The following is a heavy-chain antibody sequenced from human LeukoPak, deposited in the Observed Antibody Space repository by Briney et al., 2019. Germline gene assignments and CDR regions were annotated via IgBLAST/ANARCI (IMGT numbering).Heavy chain of an antibody. CDR3: ARRGDGYSLDS. CDR1: GSIFSNYW. CDR2: IYPGDSET. Sequence: GESLKISCKVSGSIFSNYWIVWVRQMPGKGLEWTGIIYPGDSETRYSPSFQGQVTISVDKSISTAYLQWSSLKASDTAMYYCARRGDGYSLDSWGRGTLVTVSS. J-gene: IGHJ4*02. D-gene: IGHD5-24*01. V-gene: IGHV5-51*01.